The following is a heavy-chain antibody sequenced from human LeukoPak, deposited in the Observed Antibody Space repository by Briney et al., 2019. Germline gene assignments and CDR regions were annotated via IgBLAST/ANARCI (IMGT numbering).Heavy chain of an antibody. CDR2: ISYDGSNK. CDR1: GFTFSTYA. D-gene: IGHD1-1*01. V-gene: IGHV3-30*18. J-gene: IGHJ3*02. Sequence: GGSQRLSCAASGFTFSTYAMHWVRQAPGKGLEWVAVISYDGSNKYLADSVKGRFTISRDNSKNTLYLQMSSLRPEDTAVYYCAKDQLAGLSRPYVFDIWGQGTMVTVSS. CDR3: AKDQLAGLSRPYVFDI.